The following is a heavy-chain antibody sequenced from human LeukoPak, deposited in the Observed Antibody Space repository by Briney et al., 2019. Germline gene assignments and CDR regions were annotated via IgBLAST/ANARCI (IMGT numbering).Heavy chain of an antibody. CDR1: GGSISSYY. CDR2: IYTSGST. Sequence: SETLSLTCTVSGGSISSYYLSWIRQPAGKGLEWIWRIYTSGSTNYNPSLKSRVTMSVDTSKNQFSLKLSSVTAADTAVYYCARDWDDILTGSFDIWGQGTMVTVSS. CDR3: ARDWDDILTGSFDI. V-gene: IGHV4-4*07. D-gene: IGHD3-9*01. J-gene: IGHJ3*02.